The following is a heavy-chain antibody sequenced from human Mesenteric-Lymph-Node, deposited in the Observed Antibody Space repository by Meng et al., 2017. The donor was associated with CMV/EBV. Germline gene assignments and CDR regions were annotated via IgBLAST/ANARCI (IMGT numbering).Heavy chain of an antibody. D-gene: IGHD3-10*01. Sequence: YDGSFSDDYWTWIRQPPGKGLEWIGEVTHSGTTNYNPSLKSRVIISLDTSKNQFSLNLRSVTAADTAVYYCASHYYGSGSYYRYFDYWGQGTLVTVSS. V-gene: IGHV4-34*01. J-gene: IGHJ4*02. CDR3: ASHYYGSGSYYRYFDY. CDR2: VTHSGTT. CDR1: DGSFSDDY.